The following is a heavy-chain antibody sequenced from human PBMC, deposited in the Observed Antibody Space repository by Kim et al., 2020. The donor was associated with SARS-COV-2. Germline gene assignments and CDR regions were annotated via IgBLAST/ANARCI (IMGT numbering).Heavy chain of an antibody. CDR3: ARHDGGSAWYLFDY. CDR2: IYYSGST. D-gene: IGHD6-19*01. V-gene: IGHV4-59*08. Sequence: SETLSLTCTVSGGSISSYYWSWIRQPPGKGLEWIGYIYYSGSTLYNPSLRSRVAISVDTSKNQFSLKLSSVTAADTAVYYFARHDGGSAWYLFDYWGQGTLVTVSS. CDR1: GGSISSYY. J-gene: IGHJ4*02.